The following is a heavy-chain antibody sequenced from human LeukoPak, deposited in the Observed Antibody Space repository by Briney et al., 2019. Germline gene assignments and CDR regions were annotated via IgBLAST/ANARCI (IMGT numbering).Heavy chain of an antibody. V-gene: IGHV4-30-4*01. Sequence: SETLSLTCTVSGGSISSGDYYWSWIRQPPGKGLEWIGYIYYSGSTYYNPSLRSRVIISVDTSKNQFSLKLSSVTAADTAVYYCARARGYSYGPGLDYWGQGTLVTVSS. CDR1: GGSISSGDYY. CDR2: IYYSGST. D-gene: IGHD5-18*01. CDR3: ARARGYSYGPGLDY. J-gene: IGHJ4*02.